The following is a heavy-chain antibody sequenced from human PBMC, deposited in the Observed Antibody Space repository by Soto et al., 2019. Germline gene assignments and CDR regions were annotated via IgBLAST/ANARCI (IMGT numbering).Heavy chain of an antibody. CDR3: AHKTTYYDFWSGYYYY. CDR2: IYWDDDK. CDR1: GFSLSTSGVG. J-gene: IGHJ4*02. Sequence: QITLKESGPTLVKPTQTLTLTCTFSGFSLSTSGVGVGWIRQPPGKALEWLALIYWDDDKRYSPSLKSRLTITKDTYKNQVVLTMTNMDPVDTATYYCAHKTTYYDFWSGYYYYWGQGTLFTVSS. V-gene: IGHV2-5*02. D-gene: IGHD3-3*01.